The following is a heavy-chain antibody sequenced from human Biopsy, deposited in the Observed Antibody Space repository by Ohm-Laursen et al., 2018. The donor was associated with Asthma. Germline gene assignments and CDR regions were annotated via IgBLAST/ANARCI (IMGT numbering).Heavy chain of an antibody. D-gene: IGHD3-3*02. CDR3: ARTFHFWSPYHAEHYQL. CDR1: GLTFSDYD. V-gene: IGHV3-7*01. J-gene: IGHJ1*01. CDR2: IKHDGTER. Sequence: GSLRLSCTASGLTFSDYDMHWVRQVPGKGLEWVANIKHDGTERNHVDSLKGRFTISRDNAKNSLYLQMNSLRAEDTAVYYCARTFHFWSPYHAEHYQLWGQGTLVTVSS.